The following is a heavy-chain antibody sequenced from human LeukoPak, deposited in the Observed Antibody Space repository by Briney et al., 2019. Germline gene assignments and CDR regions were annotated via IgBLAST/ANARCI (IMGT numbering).Heavy chain of an antibody. CDR2: ISAYNGDT. Sequence: ASVKVSCKASGYTFTSYGISWVRQAPGQGLEWMGWISAYNGDTNYAQKLQGRVTMTTDTSTSTAYMELRSLRSDDTAVYYCARVAGGGLYYDFWSGYRVVTAIGDFDCWGQGTLVTVSS. CDR1: GYTFTSYG. D-gene: IGHD3-3*01. V-gene: IGHV1-18*01. CDR3: ARVAGGGLYYDFWSGYRVVTAIGDFDC. J-gene: IGHJ4*02.